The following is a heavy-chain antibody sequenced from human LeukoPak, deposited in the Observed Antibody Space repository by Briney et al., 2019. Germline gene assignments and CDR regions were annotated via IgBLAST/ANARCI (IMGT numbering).Heavy chain of an antibody. CDR1: GGSISSSSYY. V-gene: IGHV4-39*01. CDR2: IYYSGST. Sequence: PSETLSLTCTVSGGSISSSSYYWGWIRQPPGKGLEWIGSIYYSGSTYYNPSLKSRVTISVDTSKKQFSLKLSSVTAADTAVYFCAGHVRGYSAYDPNYYYYYMDVWGKGTTVTISS. D-gene: IGHD5-12*01. J-gene: IGHJ6*03. CDR3: AGHVRGYSAYDPNYYYYYMDV.